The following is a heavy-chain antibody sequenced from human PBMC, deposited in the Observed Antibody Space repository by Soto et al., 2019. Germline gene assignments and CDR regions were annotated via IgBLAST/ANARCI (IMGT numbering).Heavy chain of an antibody. CDR1: GFTVSSNY. J-gene: IGHJ5*02. Sequence: GGSLRLSCAASGFTVSSNYMSWVRQAPGKGLEWVSVIYSGGSTYYADSVKGRFTISRDNSKNTLYLQMNSLRAEDTAVYYCARVGGCSSTSCYQNWFDPWGQGTLVTVSS. D-gene: IGHD2-2*01. V-gene: IGHV3-66*01. CDR2: IYSGGST. CDR3: ARVGGCSSTSCYQNWFDP.